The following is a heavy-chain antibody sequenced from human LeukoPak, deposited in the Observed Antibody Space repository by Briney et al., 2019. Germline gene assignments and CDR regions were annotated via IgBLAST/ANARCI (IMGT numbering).Heavy chain of an antibody. Sequence: GSLRLSCAASGFTFSSYGMHWVRQAPGKGLEWVAVISYDGSNKYYADSVKGRFTISRDNSKNTLHLQMNSLRAEDTAVSYCAKDVFGSSWYNSGDAFDIWGQGTMVTVSS. J-gene: IGHJ3*02. CDR1: GFTFSSYG. V-gene: IGHV3-30*18. CDR3: AKDVFGSSWYNSGDAFDI. CDR2: ISYDGSNK. D-gene: IGHD6-13*01.